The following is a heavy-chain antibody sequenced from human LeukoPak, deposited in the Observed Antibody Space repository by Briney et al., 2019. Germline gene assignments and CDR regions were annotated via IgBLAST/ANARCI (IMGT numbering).Heavy chain of an antibody. CDR3: AREANYYGSGSYFEGTFDY. V-gene: IGHV4-59*13. CDR2: IYHSGST. D-gene: IGHD3-10*01. Sequence: GSLRLSCTASGFTFGDYAMSWIRQPPGKGLEWIGYIYHSGSTNYNPSLKSRVTISVDTSKNEFSLKLTSVTAADTAVYYCAREANYYGSGSYFEGTFDYWGQGSLVTVSS. J-gene: IGHJ4*02. CDR1: GFTFGDYA.